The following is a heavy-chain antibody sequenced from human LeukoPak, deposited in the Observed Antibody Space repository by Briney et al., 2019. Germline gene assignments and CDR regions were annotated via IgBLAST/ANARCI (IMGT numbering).Heavy chain of an antibody. CDR1: GFTFSSYG. V-gene: IGHV3-30*18. J-gene: IGHJ5*01. Sequence: GRSLRLSCAASGFTFSSYGMHWVRQAPGKGLEWVAVISFDGSNKYCSDSVKGRFTISRDNSKDTLYLQMNSLRAEDTAVYYCAKDPIPGRIAAAGTGWFDYWGQGTLVTVSS. CDR2: ISFDGSNK. CDR3: AKDPIPGRIAAAGTGWFDY. D-gene: IGHD6-13*01.